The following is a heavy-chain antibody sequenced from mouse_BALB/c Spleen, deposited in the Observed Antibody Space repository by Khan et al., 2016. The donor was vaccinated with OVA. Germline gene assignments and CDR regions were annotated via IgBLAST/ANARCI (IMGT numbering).Heavy chain of an antibody. V-gene: IGHV5-17*02. CDR2: INSGSSTI. J-gene: IGHJ2*01. CDR3: ASVNWAY. CDR1: GFTFSSFG. Sequence: EVELVESGGGLVQPGGSRKLSCAASGFTFSSFGMHWVRQAPEKGLEWVAYINSGSSTIYYADPVKGRFTISRDNTKNTLFLQMTSLRSEDTAMYYCASVNWAYWGKGTTLTVSS. D-gene: IGHD4-1*01.